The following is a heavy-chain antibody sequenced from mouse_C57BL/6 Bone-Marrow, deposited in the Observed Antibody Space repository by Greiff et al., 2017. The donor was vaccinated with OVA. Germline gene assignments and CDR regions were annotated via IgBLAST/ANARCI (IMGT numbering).Heavy chain of an antibody. J-gene: IGHJ2*01. CDR2: IYPGDGDT. V-gene: IGHV1-82*01. D-gene: IGHD5-5*01. CDR3: ARDYLYFDY. Sequence: VQLQESGPELVKPGASVKISCKASGYAFSSSWMNWVKQRPGKGLEWIGRIYPGDGDTNYNGKFKGKATLTADKSSSTAYMQLSSLTSEDSAVYFCARDYLYFDYWGQGTTLTVSS. CDR1: GYAFSSSW.